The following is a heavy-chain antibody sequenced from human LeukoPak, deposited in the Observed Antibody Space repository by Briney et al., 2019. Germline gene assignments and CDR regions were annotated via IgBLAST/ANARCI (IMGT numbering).Heavy chain of an antibody. J-gene: IGHJ5*02. CDR3: ARAGSCSGGSCYSWFDP. D-gene: IGHD2-15*01. V-gene: IGHV4-30-2*01. CDR2: IYHSGST. Sequence: SETLSLTCAVSGASISSGGYSWSWIRQPPGKGLEWIGYIYHSGSTYYNPSLKSRVTMSVDRSKNQFSLKLSSVTAADTAVYYCARAGSCSGGSCYSWFDPWGQGTLVTVSS. CDR1: GASISSGGYS.